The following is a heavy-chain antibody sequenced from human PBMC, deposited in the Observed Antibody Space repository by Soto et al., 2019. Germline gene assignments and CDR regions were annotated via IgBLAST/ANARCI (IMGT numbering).Heavy chain of an antibody. V-gene: IGHV4-31*03. D-gene: IGHD3-10*01. CDR3: ARSAYYYGSGSYYNRAFDI. CDR2: IYYSGST. J-gene: IGHJ3*02. CDR1: GGSISSGGYY. Sequence: QVQLQESGPGLVKPSQTLSLTCTVSGGSISSGGYYWSWIRQHPGKGLEWIGYIYYSGSTYYNPSLMSRVTISVDTSKNQFSLKLSSVTAADTAVYYCARSAYYYGSGSYYNRAFDIWGQGTMVTVSS.